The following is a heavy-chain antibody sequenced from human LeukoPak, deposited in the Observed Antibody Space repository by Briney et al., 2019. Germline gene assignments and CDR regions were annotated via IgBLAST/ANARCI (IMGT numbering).Heavy chain of an antibody. D-gene: IGHD3-10*01. J-gene: IGHJ4*02. CDR3: ARGGHQYYYGSGSTFDY. CDR2: IYYSGST. V-gene: IGHV4-59*12. Sequence: SETLSLTCTVSGGSISSYYWSWIRQPPGKGLEWIGYIYYSGSTNYNPSLKSRVTISVDTSKNQFSLKLSSVTAADTAVYYCARGGHQYYYGSGSTFDYWGQGTLVTVSS. CDR1: GGSISSYY.